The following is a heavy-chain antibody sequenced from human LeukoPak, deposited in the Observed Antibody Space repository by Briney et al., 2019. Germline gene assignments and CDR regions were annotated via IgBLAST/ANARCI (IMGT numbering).Heavy chain of an antibody. CDR1: GYSISSGYY. V-gene: IGHV4-38-2*02. CDR2: IYHSGST. J-gene: IGHJ5*02. CDR3: ARGIVGAINNWFDP. Sequence: SETLSLTCTVSGYSISSGYYWGWIRQPPGKGLEWIGSIYHSGSTYYNPSLKSRVTISVDTSKNQFSLKLSSVTAADTAVYYCARGIVGAINNWFDPWGQGTLVTVSS. D-gene: IGHD1-26*01.